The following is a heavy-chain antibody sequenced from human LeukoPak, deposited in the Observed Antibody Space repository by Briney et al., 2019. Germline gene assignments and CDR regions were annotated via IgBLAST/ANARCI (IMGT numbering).Heavy chain of an antibody. CDR3: ATYDFWSGFQH. Sequence: PSETLSLTCTVSSGSISSYYWSWLRQPPGKGLEWIGYIYYSGSTNYNPSLKSRVTISVDTSKNQFSLKLSSVTAADTAVYYCATYDFWSGFQHWGQGTLVTVSS. D-gene: IGHD3-3*01. V-gene: IGHV4-59*01. CDR2: IYYSGST. CDR1: SGSISSYY. J-gene: IGHJ1*01.